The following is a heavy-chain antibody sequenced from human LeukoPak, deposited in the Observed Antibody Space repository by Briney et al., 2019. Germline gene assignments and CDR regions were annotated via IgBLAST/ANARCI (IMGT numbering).Heavy chain of an antibody. V-gene: IGHV3-53*01. CDR1: GFTVSSNY. Sequence: PGGSLRLSCAAYGFTVSSNYMSWVRQAPGKGLEWVSVIYSGGSTYYADSVKGRFTISRDNSKNTLYLQMNSLRAEDTAVYYCARAVTAAAGYYFDYWGQGTLVTVSS. D-gene: IGHD6-13*01. CDR3: ARAVTAAAGYYFDY. J-gene: IGHJ4*02. CDR2: IYSGGST.